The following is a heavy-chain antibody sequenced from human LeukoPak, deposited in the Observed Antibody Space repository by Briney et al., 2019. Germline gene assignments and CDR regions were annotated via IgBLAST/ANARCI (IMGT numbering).Heavy chain of an antibody. CDR1: GFTFSFFA. D-gene: IGHD3-22*01. Sequence: GGSLRLSCAASGFTFSFFAMHWVRQAPGKGLEWVAVISHDETVEYYADSVKGRFTISRDNSKNTLFLQMNSLRTEDTAVYYCARVGGYYYDSSGYYYFDYWGQGTLVTVSS. J-gene: IGHJ4*02. CDR3: ARVGGYYYDSSGYYYFDY. CDR2: ISHDETVE. V-gene: IGHV3-30-3*01.